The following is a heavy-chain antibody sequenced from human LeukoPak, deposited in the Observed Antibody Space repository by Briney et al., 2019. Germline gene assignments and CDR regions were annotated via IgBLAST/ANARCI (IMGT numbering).Heavy chain of an antibody. Sequence: ASVKVSCKASGYTFTSYGISWVRQAPGQGLEWMGWISAYNGNTNYAQKLQGRVTMTTDTSTSTAYMELRSLRSDDTAVYYCAGDSPLNPNDSSGYYSGYYGMDVWGQGTTVTVSS. CDR1: GYTFTSYG. D-gene: IGHD3-22*01. J-gene: IGHJ6*02. CDR2: ISAYNGNT. CDR3: AGDSPLNPNDSSGYYSGYYGMDV. V-gene: IGHV1-18*01.